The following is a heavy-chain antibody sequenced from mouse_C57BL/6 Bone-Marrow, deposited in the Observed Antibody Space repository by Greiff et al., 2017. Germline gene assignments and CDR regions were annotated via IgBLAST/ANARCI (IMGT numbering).Heavy chain of an antibody. CDR2: ISSGGDYI. CDR1: GFTFSSYA. D-gene: IGHD1-1*01. J-gene: IGHJ3*01. Sequence: EVQRVESGAGLVKPGGSLKLSCAASGFTFSSYAMSWVRQTPEKRLEWVAYISSGGDYIYYADTVKGRFTISRDNARNTLYLQMSSLKSEDTAMYYCTIDNGYLSFITTDAYWGQGTLVTVSA. CDR3: TIDNGYLSFITTDAY. V-gene: IGHV5-9-1*02.